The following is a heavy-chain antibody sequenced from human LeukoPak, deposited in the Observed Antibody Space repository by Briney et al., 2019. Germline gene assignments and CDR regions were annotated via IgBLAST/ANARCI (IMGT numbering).Heavy chain of an antibody. D-gene: IGHD3-9*01. J-gene: IGHJ5*02. Sequence: PSETLSLTCAVDGGSFSGYYWSWIRQPPGKGLEWIGEINHSGSTNYNPSLKSRVTISVDTSKNQFSLKLSSVTAADTAVYYCARRGYDILTGYFQHWFDPWGQGTLVTVSS. CDR1: GGSFSGYY. CDR2: INHSGST. CDR3: ARRGYDILTGYFQHWFDP. V-gene: IGHV4-34*01.